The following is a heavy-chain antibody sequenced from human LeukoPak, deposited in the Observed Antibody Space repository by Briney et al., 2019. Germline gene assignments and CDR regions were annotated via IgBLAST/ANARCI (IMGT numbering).Heavy chain of an antibody. Sequence: SQTLSLTCAISGDSVSSNSAAWNWIRQSPSRGLEWLGRTYYRSKWYNDYAVSVKSRITINPDTSKNQFSLKLSSVTAADTAVYYCARDQTSKGDAFDIWGQGTMVTVSS. V-gene: IGHV6-1*01. CDR1: GDSVSSNSAA. CDR3: ARDQTSKGDAFDI. J-gene: IGHJ3*02. CDR2: TYYRSKWYN.